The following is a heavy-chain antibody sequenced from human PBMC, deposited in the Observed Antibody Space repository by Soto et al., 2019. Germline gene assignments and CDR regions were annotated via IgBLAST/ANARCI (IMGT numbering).Heavy chain of an antibody. Sequence: EVQLLESGGGLAQPGGSLRLSCVASGFTFTSYAMSWVRQAPGKGLEWVSSISGGGGSTYYADSVKGRFTISRDNSKNTLYLQMNSLRAEDTAIYYCAKQITNWYFALWGRGTLVTVSS. CDR1: GFTFTSYA. CDR3: AKQITNWYFAL. J-gene: IGHJ2*01. D-gene: IGHD2-2*01. CDR2: ISGGGGST. V-gene: IGHV3-23*01.